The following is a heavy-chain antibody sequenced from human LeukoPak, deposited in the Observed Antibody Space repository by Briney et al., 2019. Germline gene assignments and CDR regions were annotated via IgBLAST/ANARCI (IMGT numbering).Heavy chain of an antibody. D-gene: IGHD6-19*01. V-gene: IGHV1-46*01. CDR2: INPSGGST. J-gene: IGHJ5*02. CDR3: AREGTVAYQGTHWFDP. CDR1: GYTFTSYY. Sequence: ASVKVSCKASGYTFTSYYMHWVRQAPGQGLEWMGIINPSGGSTSYAQKFQGRVTMTRDTSTSTVYMELSSLRSEDTAVYYCAREGTVAYQGTHWFDPWGQGTLVTVSS.